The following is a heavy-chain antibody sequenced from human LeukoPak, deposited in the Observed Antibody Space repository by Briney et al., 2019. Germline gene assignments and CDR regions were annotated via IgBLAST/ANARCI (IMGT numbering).Heavy chain of an antibody. Sequence: GGSLILSCGASAFTFISHSRSGVGHPPGRGLEWCSAISGSGGSTYYADSVKGRLTIPRDNPKNPLYLQMNSLRAEDTAVYYCAKPHGEYQLLPLWYWGQGTLVTVSS. J-gene: IGHJ4*02. V-gene: IGHV3-23*01. CDR2: ISGSGGST. CDR1: AFTFISHS. CDR3: AKPHGEYQLLPLWY. D-gene: IGHD2-2*01.